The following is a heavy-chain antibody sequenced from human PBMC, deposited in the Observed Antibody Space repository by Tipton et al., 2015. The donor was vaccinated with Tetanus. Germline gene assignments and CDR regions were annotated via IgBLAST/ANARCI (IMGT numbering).Heavy chain of an antibody. CDR2: IYYSGST. V-gene: IGHV4-31*03. CDR3: AREPKITMGPLGPYFDY. Sequence: TLSLTCTVSGGSISSGGYYWSWIRQHPGKGLEWIGYIYYSGSTYYNPSLKSRVTISVDTSKNQFSLKLSSVTAADTAVYYCAREPKITMGPLGPYFDYWGQGTLVTVSS. CDR1: GGSISSGGYY. J-gene: IGHJ4*02. D-gene: IGHD3-10*01.